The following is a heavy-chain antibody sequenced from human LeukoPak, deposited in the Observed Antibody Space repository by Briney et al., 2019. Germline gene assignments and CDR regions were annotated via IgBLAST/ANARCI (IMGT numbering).Heavy chain of an antibody. V-gene: IGHV4-59*01. D-gene: IGHD2-2*02. CDR3: ARAGGVPAAVRAFDF. CDR1: GGSISNYY. CDR2: IYNGGSS. Sequence: MASETLSLTCTVSGGSISNYYWSWIRQPPGKGLEWIGYIYNGGSSSYNPSLKSRVTMSLGTSKNQSSLRLSSVTAADTAVFYCARAGGVPAAVRAFDFWGQGTMVTVSS. J-gene: IGHJ3*01.